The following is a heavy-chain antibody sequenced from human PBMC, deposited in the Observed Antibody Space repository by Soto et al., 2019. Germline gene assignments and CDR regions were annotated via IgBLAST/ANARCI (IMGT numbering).Heavy chain of an antibody. CDR2: IYYSGST. J-gene: IGHJ5*02. CDR1: GGSISSSSYY. Sequence: SETLSLTCTVSGGSISSSSYYWGWIRQPPGKGLEWIGSIYYSGSTYYNPSLKSRVTISVDTSKNQFSLKLSSVTAADTAVYYCARSFIAAAKNWFDPWGQGTLVTVSS. CDR3: ARSFIAAAKNWFDP. V-gene: IGHV4-39*07. D-gene: IGHD6-13*01.